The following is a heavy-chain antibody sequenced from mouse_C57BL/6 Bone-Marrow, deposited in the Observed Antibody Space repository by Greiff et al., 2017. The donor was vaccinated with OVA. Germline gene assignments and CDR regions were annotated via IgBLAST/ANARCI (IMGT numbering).Heavy chain of an antibody. CDR3: ARHGVYAMDY. CDR2: ISSGGSYT. Sequence: EVKLVESGGDLVKPGGSLKLSCAASGFTFSSYGMSWVRQTPDKRLEWVATISSGGSYTYYPDSVQGRFTISRDKAKNTLYLQMSSLKSEDTAMYYCARHGVYAMDYWGQGTSVTVSS. J-gene: IGHJ4*01. V-gene: IGHV5-6*01. CDR1: GFTFSSYG.